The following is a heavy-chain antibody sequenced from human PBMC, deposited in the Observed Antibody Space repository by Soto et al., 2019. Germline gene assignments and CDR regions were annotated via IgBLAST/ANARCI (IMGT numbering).Heavy chain of an antibody. Sequence: VQLVESGGDLTQPGGSLRLSCAASGFSVRGYGMSWVRQAPGKALEWVSGISGRDDTTYYTDSVRGRFTISKDASKNTPYLQMSGLRVEETAVDYCAGSWTWGQGTMVTVSS. CDR2: ISGRDDTT. CDR3: AGSWT. CDR1: GFSVRGYG. V-gene: IGHV3-23*04. J-gene: IGHJ3*01. D-gene: IGHD5-12*01.